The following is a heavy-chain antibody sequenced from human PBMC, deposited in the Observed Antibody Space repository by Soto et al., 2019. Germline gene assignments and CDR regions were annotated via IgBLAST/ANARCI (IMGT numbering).Heavy chain of an antibody. CDR3: ARRRERGVYGGNWFDP. V-gene: IGHV1-69*05. CDR2: IIPIFGTA. CDR1: GGTFSSYA. D-gene: IGHD2-8*01. Sequence: QVQLVQSGAEVKKPGSSVKVSCKASGGTFSSYAISWVRQAPGQGLEWMGGIIPIFGTANYAQKFQGRVTITXXEXTXXAYMELSSLRSEDTAVYYCARRRERGVYGGNWFDPWGQGTMVTVSS. J-gene: IGHJ5*02.